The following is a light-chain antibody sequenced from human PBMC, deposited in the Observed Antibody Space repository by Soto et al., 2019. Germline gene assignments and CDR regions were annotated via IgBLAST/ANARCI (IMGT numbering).Light chain of an antibody. V-gene: IGLV2-14*01. CDR1: ISDIGGYEY. CDR3: SSYTDSSTLGLYV. Sequence: TQPASVSGSPGQSITISCTGTISDIGGYEYVSWYQQHPGKAPRLMIYEVTYRPSGVSNRFSGSKSGSTASLTISGLQAEDEADYYYSSYTDSSTLGLYVFGTGTKVT. CDR2: EVT. J-gene: IGLJ1*01.